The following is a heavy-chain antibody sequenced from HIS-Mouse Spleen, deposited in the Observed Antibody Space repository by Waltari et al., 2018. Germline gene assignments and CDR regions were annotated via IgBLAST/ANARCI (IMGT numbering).Heavy chain of an antibody. CDR2: IYYSGST. J-gene: IGHJ2*01. V-gene: IGHV4-39*07. CDR1: GGSISSRSYY. D-gene: IGHD6-13*01. Sequence: QLQLQESGPGLVKPSETLSLPCTVSGGSISSRSYYWGWLRQPPGKGLEWGGSIYYSGSTYYNPSLKGRVTISVETSKTQFSLKLSSVTAADTAVYYCAREIPYSSSWYDWYFDLWGRGTLVTVSS. CDR3: AREIPYSSSWYDWYFDL.